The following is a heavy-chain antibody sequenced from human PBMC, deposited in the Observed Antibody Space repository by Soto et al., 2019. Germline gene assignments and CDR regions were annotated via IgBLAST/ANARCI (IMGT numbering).Heavy chain of an antibody. Sequence: QVQLVESGGGVVQPGTSLRLSCVGSGFTFRSYVIHWVRQAPGKGLEWVALTSYDGSNNFYGDSVKGRFTISRHNSRNTVELQMDSITFEDTALYYCARWGTTGGLDVWGQGPLVSVSS. CDR3: ARWGTTGGLDV. CDR2: TSYDGSNN. V-gene: IGHV3-33*05. J-gene: IGHJ4*02. D-gene: IGHD3-16*01. CDR1: GFTFRSYV.